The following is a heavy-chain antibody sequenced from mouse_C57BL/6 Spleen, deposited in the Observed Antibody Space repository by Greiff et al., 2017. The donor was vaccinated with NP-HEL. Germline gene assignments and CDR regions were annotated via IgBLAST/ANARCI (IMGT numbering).Heavy chain of an antibody. V-gene: IGHV1-15*01. CDR1: GYTFTDYE. CDR3: TMDYYGSSGDY. CDR2: IDPETGGT. Sequence: VQLQQSGAELVRPGASVTLSCKASGYTFTDYEMHWVKQTPVHGLEWIGAIDPETGGTAYNQKFKGKAILTADKSSSTAYMELRSLTSEDSAVYYCTMDYYGSSGDYWGQGTTLTVSS. J-gene: IGHJ2*01. D-gene: IGHD1-1*01.